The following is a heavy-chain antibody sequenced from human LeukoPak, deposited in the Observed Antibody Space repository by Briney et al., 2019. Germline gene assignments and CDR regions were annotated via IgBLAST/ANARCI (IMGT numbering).Heavy chain of an antibody. D-gene: IGHD3-22*01. CDR2: INSDGSST. CDR3: ARGSEDYDSSGYYYDLGDH. CDR1: GFTFSSYW. J-gene: IGHJ4*02. V-gene: IGHV3-74*01. Sequence: GGSLRLSCAASGFTFSSYWMHWVRQAPGKGLVWVSRINSDGSSTSYADSVKGRFTISRDNAKNTLYLQMNSLRREDTAVYYCARGSEDYDSSGYYYDLGDHWGQGTLVTVSS.